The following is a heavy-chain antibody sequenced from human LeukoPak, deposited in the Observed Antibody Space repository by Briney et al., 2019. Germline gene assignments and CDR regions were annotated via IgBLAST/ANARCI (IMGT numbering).Heavy chain of an antibody. Sequence: GASVKVSCKASGYTFTSYGISWVRQAPGQGPEWMGWISAYNGNTNYAQKLQGRVTMTTDTSTSTAYMELRSPRSDDTAVYYCARAYDFWSGYPSGDYWGQGTLVTVSS. V-gene: IGHV1-18*01. J-gene: IGHJ4*02. CDR1: GYTFTSYG. CDR2: ISAYNGNT. D-gene: IGHD3-3*01. CDR3: ARAYDFWSGYPSGDY.